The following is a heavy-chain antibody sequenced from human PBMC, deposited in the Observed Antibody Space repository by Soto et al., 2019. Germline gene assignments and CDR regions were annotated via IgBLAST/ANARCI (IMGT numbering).Heavy chain of an antibody. CDR3: ARALGLRDAFDI. D-gene: IGHD4-17*01. Sequence: QVQLVQSGAEVKKPGSSVKVSCKAPGGTFSSYAISWVRQAPGQGLEWMGGLIPIFGTANYAQKFQGRVTITADESTSTAYMELSSLRSEDTTVYYCARALGLRDAFDIWGQGTMVTVSS. CDR2: LIPIFGTA. CDR1: GGTFSSYA. V-gene: IGHV1-69*01. J-gene: IGHJ3*02.